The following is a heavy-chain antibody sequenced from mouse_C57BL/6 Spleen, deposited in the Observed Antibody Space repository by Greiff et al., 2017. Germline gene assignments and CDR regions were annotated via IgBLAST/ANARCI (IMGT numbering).Heavy chain of an antibody. CDR2: ISSGSSTI. V-gene: IGHV5-17*01. CDR3: ARMGDSSGHFDY. CDR1: GFTFSDYG. D-gene: IGHD3-2*02. J-gene: IGHJ2*01. Sequence: DVMLVESGGGLVKPGGSLKLSCAASGFTFSDYGMHWVRQAPEKGLEWVAYISSGSSTIYYADTVKGRFTISRDNAKNTLFLQMTSLRSEDTAMYYCARMGDSSGHFDYWGQGTTLTVSS.